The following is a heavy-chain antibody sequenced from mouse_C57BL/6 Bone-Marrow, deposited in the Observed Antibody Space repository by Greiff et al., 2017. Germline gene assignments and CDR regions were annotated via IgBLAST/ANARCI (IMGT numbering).Heavy chain of an antibody. V-gene: IGHV5-17*01. J-gene: IGHJ4*01. CDR1: GFTFSDYG. CDR2: ISSGSSTT. CDR3: ARSYYGSSCGDAMDY. D-gene: IGHD1-1*01. Sequence: DVKLVESGGGLVKPGGSLKLSCAASGFTFSDYGMHWVRQAPEKGLEWVAYISSGSSTTYYADTVKGRFTLSRDTAKNTLFLQMTSLMSEGTAMYYGARSYYGSSCGDAMDYWGQGTSVTVSS.